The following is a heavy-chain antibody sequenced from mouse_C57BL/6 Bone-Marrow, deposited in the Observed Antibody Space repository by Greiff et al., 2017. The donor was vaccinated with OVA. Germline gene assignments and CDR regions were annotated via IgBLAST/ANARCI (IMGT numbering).Heavy chain of an antibody. CDR3: ARGPPRGRYFDV. CDR1: GFTFSDYY. J-gene: IGHJ1*03. CDR2: INYDGSST. V-gene: IGHV5-16*01. Sequence: EVQRVESEGGLVQPGSSMKLSCTASGFTFSDYYMAWVRQVPEKGLEWVANINYDGSSTYYLDSLKSRFIISRDNAKNILYLQMSSLKSEDTATYYCARGPPRGRYFDVWGTGTTVTVSS. D-gene: IGHD3-3*01.